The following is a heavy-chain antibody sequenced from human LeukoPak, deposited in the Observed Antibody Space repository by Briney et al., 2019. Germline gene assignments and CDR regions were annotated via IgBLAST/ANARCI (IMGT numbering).Heavy chain of an antibody. CDR3: AREGWGYDSSGYYLD. V-gene: IGHV1-46*01. D-gene: IGHD3-22*01. CDR1: GYTFTSYY. J-gene: IGHJ4*02. CDR2: INPSGGHT. Sequence: GASVKVSCKASGYTFTSYYLHWVRQAPGQGLEWMGIINPSGGHTTYAQKFQGRVTITRDTSTSTVYMELSSLTSEDTAVYYCAREGWGYDSSGYYLDWGQGTLVTVSS.